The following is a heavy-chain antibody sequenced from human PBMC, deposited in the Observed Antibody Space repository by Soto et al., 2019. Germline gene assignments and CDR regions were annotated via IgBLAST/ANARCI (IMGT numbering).Heavy chain of an antibody. V-gene: IGHV3-48*03. D-gene: IGHD2-2*02. J-gene: IGHJ5*02. Sequence: PGGSLRLSCAASGFTFSSYEMNWVRQAPGKGLEWVSSITSSGSTIYYADSLKGRFTISRDNAKNSLYLQMNSLRAEDTAVYYCARSWGAYCSSTSCYSHWLDPWGQGTPVTVSS. CDR1: GFTFSSYE. CDR3: ARSWGAYCSSTSCYSHWLDP. CDR2: ITSSGSTI.